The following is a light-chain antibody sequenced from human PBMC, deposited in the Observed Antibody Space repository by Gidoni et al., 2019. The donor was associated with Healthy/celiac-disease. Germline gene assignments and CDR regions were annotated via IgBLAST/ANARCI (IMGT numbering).Light chain of an antibody. J-gene: IGLJ1*01. V-gene: IGLV3-21*04. CDR1: NIGSKS. CDR3: QVWDSSSDHPKV. Sequence: SYVLTPPPSVSVDPGKTARITCGGNNIGSKSVHWYQQKPGQAPVLVIYYDSDRPSGIPERFSGSNSGNTATLTISRVEAGDEADYYCQVWDSSSDHPKVFGTGTKVTVL. CDR2: YDS.